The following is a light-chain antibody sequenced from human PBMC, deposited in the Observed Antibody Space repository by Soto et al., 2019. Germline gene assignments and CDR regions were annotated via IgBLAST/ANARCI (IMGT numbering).Light chain of an antibody. CDR1: QSVRTK. Sequence: EIVMTQSPATLSVSPGERATLSCRASQSVRTKLAWYQQKPGQGPRLLIYGASTRATGIPARFSGGGSGTEFTLTISSLQSEDFAVYYCQQYNNWPRGTFGQGTKVDIK. J-gene: IGKJ1*01. CDR2: GAS. CDR3: QQYNNWPRGT. V-gene: IGKV3-15*01.